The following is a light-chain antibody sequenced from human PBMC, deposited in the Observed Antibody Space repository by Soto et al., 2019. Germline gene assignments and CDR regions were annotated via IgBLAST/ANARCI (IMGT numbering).Light chain of an antibody. Sequence: DIQMTHSPSTLSASLGDRVTITCRASQSISSWLAWYQQKPGKAPKLLIYKASSLESGVPSRFSGSGYGTEFTLTISSLQPDDFATYYCQQYNSYWTFGQGTKVDI. V-gene: IGKV1-5*03. CDR1: QSISSW. J-gene: IGKJ1*01. CDR3: QQYNSYWT. CDR2: KAS.